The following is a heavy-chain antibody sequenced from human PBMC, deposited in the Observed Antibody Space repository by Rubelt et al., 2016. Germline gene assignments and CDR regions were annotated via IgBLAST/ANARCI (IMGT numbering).Heavy chain of an antibody. J-gene: IGHJ3*02. CDR3: ARLRGSPQGAAFDI. CDR2: IYPGDSDT. CDR1: GYSFTTYW. V-gene: IGHV5-51*01. Sequence: EVQLVQSGAEVKKPGESLKISCKGSGYSFTTYWIGWVRQMPGKGLECMGIIYPGDSDTRYSPSFPGPVNISADTSISTAYRLWSSLKASDTAMYYCARLRGSPQGAAFDIWGQGTMVTVSS. D-gene: IGHD1-26*01.